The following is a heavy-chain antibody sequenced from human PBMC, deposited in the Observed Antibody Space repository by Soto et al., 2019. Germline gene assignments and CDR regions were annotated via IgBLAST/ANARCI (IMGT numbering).Heavy chain of an antibody. CDR3: ARDRAAGTTSRFDP. J-gene: IGHJ5*02. V-gene: IGHV3-33*01. CDR1: GFTFSDYG. Sequence: QVQLVESGGGVVQPGRSLRLSCAAAGFTFSDYGMHWVRQAPGKGLEWVAVIWYDGSNKYYADSVKGRFTISRDNFKTTLYLQMNSLRAEDTAVYYCARDRAAGTTSRFDPWGQGTRVTVSS. CDR2: IWYDGSNK. D-gene: IGHD1-7*01.